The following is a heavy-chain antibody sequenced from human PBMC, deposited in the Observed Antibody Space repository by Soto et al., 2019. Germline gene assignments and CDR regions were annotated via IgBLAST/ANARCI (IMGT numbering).Heavy chain of an antibody. D-gene: IGHD2-8*01. J-gene: IGHJ4*02. CDR2: IYYSGST. Sequence: KTSETLSLTCTVSGGSISSSSYYWGWIRQPPGKGLEWIGSIYYSGSTYYNPSLKSRVTISVDTSKNQFSLKLSSVTAADTAVYYCARLGYCTNGVCYTEGGYFDYWGQGTLVTVSS. V-gene: IGHV4-39*01. CDR3: ARLGYCTNGVCYTEGGYFDY. CDR1: GGSISSSSYY.